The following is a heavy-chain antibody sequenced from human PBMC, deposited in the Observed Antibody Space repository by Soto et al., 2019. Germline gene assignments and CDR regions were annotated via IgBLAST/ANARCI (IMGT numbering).Heavy chain of an antibody. CDR2: IYYTGST. CDR3: ARLDGYDNYFDY. Sequence: PSETLSLTCTVSGGSISSHYWSWTRQPPGQGLGWIGYIYYTGSTNYNPSLKSRVTISVDTSKRQFSLRLSSVTAADTAVYFCARLDGYDNYFDYWGQGALVTVSS. J-gene: IGHJ4*02. CDR1: GGSISSHY. V-gene: IGHV4-59*08. D-gene: IGHD5-12*01.